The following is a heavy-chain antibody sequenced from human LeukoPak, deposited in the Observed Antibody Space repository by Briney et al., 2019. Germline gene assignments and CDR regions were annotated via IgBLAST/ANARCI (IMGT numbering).Heavy chain of an antibody. CDR1: GGSITGTNW. D-gene: IGHD1-26*01. CDR3: TRESGPYCPFGY. Sequence: SGTLPLTCGVSGGSITGTNWWSWVRQPPGQGLEWIGEISLTGRTNYNPSLIGRVIMSLDESRNQLSLTLTSVTAADTAMYYCTRESGPYCPFGYWGQGTLVVVPP. CDR2: ISLTGRT. V-gene: IGHV4-4*02. J-gene: IGHJ4*02.